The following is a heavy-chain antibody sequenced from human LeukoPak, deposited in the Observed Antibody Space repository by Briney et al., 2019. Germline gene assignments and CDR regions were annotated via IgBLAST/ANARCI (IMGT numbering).Heavy chain of an antibody. Sequence: GASVKVSCKASGYTFTSFDITWVRQATGQGLEWMGWMHPNSGNTGYGQKFQGRVTMTRNTSISTAYMELSSLRSEDTAVYYCARDQSPPYGSARKTGYYYYGMDVWGQGTTVTVSS. V-gene: IGHV1-8*01. CDR3: ARDQSPPYGSARKTGYYYYGMDV. D-gene: IGHD3-10*01. J-gene: IGHJ6*02. CDR1: GYTFTSFD. CDR2: MHPNSGNT.